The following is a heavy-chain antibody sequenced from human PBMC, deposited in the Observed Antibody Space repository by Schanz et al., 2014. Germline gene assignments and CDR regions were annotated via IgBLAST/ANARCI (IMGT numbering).Heavy chain of an antibody. V-gene: IGHV3-23*04. Sequence: EVQLVESGGGLVQPGGSLRLSCAASRFTFSSYAMNWVRQAPGKGLEWVSAISDSSSLTYYADSVKGRFTISRDNAKNTLYLQLISLSAEGTAVYYVENLPGETGTTSDFDYWGQGTLVTVSS. CDR2: ISDSSSLT. CDR1: RFTFSSYA. J-gene: IGHJ4*02. D-gene: IGHD1-1*01. CDR3: ENLPGETGTTSDFDY.